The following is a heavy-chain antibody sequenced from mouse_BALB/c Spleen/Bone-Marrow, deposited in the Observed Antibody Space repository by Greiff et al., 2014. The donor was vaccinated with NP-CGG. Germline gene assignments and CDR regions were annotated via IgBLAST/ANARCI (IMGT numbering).Heavy chain of an antibody. J-gene: IGHJ4*01. D-gene: IGHD2-1*01. CDR3: ARDGNYRNAMDY. V-gene: IGHV1S81*02. Sequence: QVQLKESGDELVKPGASVKLSCKASGFTFTSYWIHWVKQRPGQGPEWIGEINPSNGRTNYNEKFKSKATLTEDKSSSTAYMQLSSLTSEDSAVYYCARDGNYRNAMDYWGQGTSVTVSS. CDR1: GFTFTSYW. CDR2: INPSNGRT.